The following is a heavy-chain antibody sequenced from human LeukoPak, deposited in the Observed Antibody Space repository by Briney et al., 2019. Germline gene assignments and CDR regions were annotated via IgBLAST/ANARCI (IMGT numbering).Heavy chain of an antibody. CDR1: GFTFGDYV. CDR3: TRGRWLPQHRPYYFDY. V-gene: IGHV3-49*04. CDR2: IRSKPYGGTT. Sequence: GRSLRLSCTASGFTFGDYVMSWVRQAPGKGLEWVGFIRSKPYGGTTEYAASVKGSFTISRDDSKSIAYLQMNSLKTEDTAVYYCTRGRWLPQHRPYYFDYWGQGTLVTVSS. J-gene: IGHJ4*02. D-gene: IGHD3-22*01.